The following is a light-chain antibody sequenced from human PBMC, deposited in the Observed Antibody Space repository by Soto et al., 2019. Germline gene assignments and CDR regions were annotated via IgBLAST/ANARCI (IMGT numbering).Light chain of an antibody. Sequence: EVVLTQSPGTLSLSPGERATLSCRASQTVSSRYFAWYQQKLGQAPRLLIYGAATRATGIPDRFSGSGFGTDFTLTISRLEPEDFAVYFCHQYGSSPGTFGQGTKVEFK. V-gene: IGKV3-20*01. J-gene: IGKJ1*01. CDR2: GAA. CDR1: QTVSSRY. CDR3: HQYGSSPGT.